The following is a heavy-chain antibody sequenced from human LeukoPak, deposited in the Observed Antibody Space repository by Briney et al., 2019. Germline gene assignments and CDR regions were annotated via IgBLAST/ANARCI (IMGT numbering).Heavy chain of an antibody. J-gene: IGHJ4*02. CDR3: ARTPLGYCSSTSCYTGMRGVELYYFDY. CDR2: IYYSGST. Sequence: SETLSLTCTVSGGSISSSSYYWGWIRQPPGKGLEWIGSIYYSGSTYYNPSLKSRVTISVDTSKNQFSLKLSSVTAADTAVYYCARTPLGYCSSTSCYTGMRGVELYYFDYWGQGTLVTVSS. V-gene: IGHV4-39*07. D-gene: IGHD2-2*02. CDR1: GGSISSSSYY.